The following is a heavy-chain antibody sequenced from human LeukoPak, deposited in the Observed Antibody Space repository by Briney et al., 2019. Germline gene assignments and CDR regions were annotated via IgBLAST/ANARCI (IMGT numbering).Heavy chain of an antibody. CDR2: ISTYNGNT. J-gene: IGHJ3*02. Sequence: ASVKVSCKASGYTFNNYGVSWVRQAPGQGLEWMGWISTYNGNTNYAQKFQGRVTVTTDTSTSTAYMELRSLRFDDTAVYYCATTGDGFDTWGQGTMVRVSS. CDR3: ATTGDGFDT. D-gene: IGHD4-17*01. CDR1: GYTFNNYG. V-gene: IGHV1-18*01.